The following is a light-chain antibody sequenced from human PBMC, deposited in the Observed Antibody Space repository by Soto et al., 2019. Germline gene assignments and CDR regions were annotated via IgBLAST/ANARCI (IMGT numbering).Light chain of an antibody. J-gene: IGKJ1*01. CDR1: QTISSW. V-gene: IGKV1-5*01. CDR2: DAS. CDR3: QDYSPYSWT. Sequence: DIQMTQSPSTLSGSVLDRVTITCRSSQTISSWLALYQEKPGKAPNLLIYDASSLESGVPSRFSGSGSGTEFTLTISSLQPDDFATYYCQDYSPYSWTFGQGTKVDIK.